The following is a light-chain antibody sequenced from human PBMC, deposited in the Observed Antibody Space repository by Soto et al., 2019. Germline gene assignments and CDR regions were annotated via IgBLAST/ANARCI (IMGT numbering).Light chain of an antibody. CDR2: AAS. CDR1: ETIITY. CDR3: HQSYSTPRT. Sequence: DIQMTQSPSSLTASVGDRVSITCRASETIITYLNWYQQKPGKAPKLLISAASKLQSGVPSRFSGSGSETEFTLSISSVQPEDFATYYCHQSYSTPRTFGQGTKLEIK. J-gene: IGKJ2*01. V-gene: IGKV1-39*01.